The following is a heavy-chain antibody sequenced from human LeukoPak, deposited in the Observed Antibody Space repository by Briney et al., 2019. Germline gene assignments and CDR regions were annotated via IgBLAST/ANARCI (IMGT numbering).Heavy chain of an antibody. CDR2: TYYRPKWYN. D-gene: IGHD3-10*01. V-gene: IGHV6-1*01. CDR3: AKLLDYGSGSYYTRGAFDI. CDR1: GDSVSSNSAA. Sequence: SQTLSLTCAISGDSVSSNSAAWNWIRQSPSRGLEWLGRTYYRPKWYNDYAVSVKSRITINPDTSKNQFSLQLNSVTPEDTAVYYCAKLLDYGSGSYYTRGAFDIWGQGTMVTVSS. J-gene: IGHJ3*02.